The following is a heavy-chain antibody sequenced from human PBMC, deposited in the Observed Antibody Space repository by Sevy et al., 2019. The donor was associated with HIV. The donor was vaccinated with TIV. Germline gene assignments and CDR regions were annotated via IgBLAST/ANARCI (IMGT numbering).Heavy chain of an antibody. Sequence: GGSLRLSCAASGFRFSTHAMHWVRQAPGKGLEWVALISYDGSDKFYADSVKGRFTITRDNFKNTLYLQMNGLTTEDTAVYYCARPRANYVDHYFFYAMDVWGQGTTVTVSS. J-gene: IGHJ6*02. CDR1: GFRFSTHA. D-gene: IGHD4-17*01. CDR3: ARPRANYVDHYFFYAMDV. V-gene: IGHV3-30-3*01. CDR2: ISYDGSDK.